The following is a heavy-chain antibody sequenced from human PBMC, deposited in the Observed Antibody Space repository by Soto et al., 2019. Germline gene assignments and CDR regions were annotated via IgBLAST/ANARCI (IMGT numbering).Heavy chain of an antibody. D-gene: IGHD3-22*01. V-gene: IGHV4-59*01. CDR3: ARMNYYDTSGYPFDY. CDR2: IYFRGTT. CDR1: GGPISSYY. J-gene: IGHJ4*02. Sequence: SETLSLTCTVSGGPISSYYWSWIRQPPGKGLEWIGYIYFRGTTNYNPSLKSRVTMSADTSKNQFSLKLNSVTAADTAVYYRARMNYYDTSGYPFDYWGQGMMVTVSS.